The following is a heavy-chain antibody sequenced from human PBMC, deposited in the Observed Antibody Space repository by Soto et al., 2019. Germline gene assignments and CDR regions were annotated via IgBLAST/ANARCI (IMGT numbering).Heavy chain of an antibody. D-gene: IGHD6-13*01. CDR2: IIPIFGTA. CDR3: ARIESSSWYSDYYYYYGMDV. V-gene: IGHV1-69*13. Sequence: ASVKVSCKASGGTFSSYAISWVRQAPGQGLEWMGGIIPIFGTANYAQKFQGRVTITADESTSTAYMELSSLRSEDTAVYYCARIESSSWYSDYYYYYGMDVWGQGTTVTVSS. J-gene: IGHJ6*02. CDR1: GGTFSSYA.